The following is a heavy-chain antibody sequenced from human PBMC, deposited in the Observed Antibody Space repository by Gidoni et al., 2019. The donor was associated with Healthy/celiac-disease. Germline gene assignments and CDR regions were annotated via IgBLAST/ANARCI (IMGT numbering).Heavy chain of an antibody. D-gene: IGHD6-19*01. V-gene: IGHV3-30-3*01. CDR1: GFTFSSYA. CDR2: ISFDGSNK. J-gene: IGHJ4*02. CDR3: AREVGSSGWYNYFDY. Sequence: QVQLVESGGGVVQPGRSLRLSCAASGFTFSSYAMHWVRQAPGKGLEWVAVISFDGSNKYHADSVKGRFTITRDNSQNTLYLQMNSLRAEDTAVYYCAREVGSSGWYNYFDYWGQGTLVTVSS.